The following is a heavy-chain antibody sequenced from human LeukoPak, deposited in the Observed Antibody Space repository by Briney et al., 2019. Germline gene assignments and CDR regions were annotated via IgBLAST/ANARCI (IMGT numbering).Heavy chain of an antibody. CDR1: GFTFSDYA. J-gene: IGHJ6*03. CDR3: ASNIVGATPWVYYYYMDV. CDR2: ISYDGSNK. Sequence: GGSLRLSCAASGFTFSDYAMHWVRQAPGKGLEWVAVISYDGSNKYYVDSVKGRFTISRDNSKNTLYLQMNSLRAEDAAVYYCASNIVGATPWVYYYYMDVWGKGTTVTVSS. D-gene: IGHD1-26*01. V-gene: IGHV3-30*04.